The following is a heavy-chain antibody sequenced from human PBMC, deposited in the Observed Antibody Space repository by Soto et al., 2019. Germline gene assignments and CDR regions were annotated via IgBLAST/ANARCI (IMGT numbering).Heavy chain of an antibody. CDR1: GFTFSSYA. J-gene: IGHJ4*02. D-gene: IGHD2-15*01. CDR3: AKGPKIGRPADY. Sequence: EVQLLESGGGLAQPGGSLRLSCAASGFTFSSYAMSWVRQAPGKGLEWVSAISGSGGSTYYADSVKGRFTISRDNSKNTLYLQMNSLSAEDTAVYYWAKGPKIGRPADYWGQRTLVTVSS. CDR2: ISGSGGST. V-gene: IGHV3-23*01.